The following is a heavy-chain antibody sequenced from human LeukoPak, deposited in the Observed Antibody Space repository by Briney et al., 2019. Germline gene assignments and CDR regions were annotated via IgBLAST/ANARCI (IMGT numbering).Heavy chain of an antibody. CDR3: AREIMVRGVIQAFDI. CDR2: IYYSGST. D-gene: IGHD3-10*01. CDR1: GGSISSYY. J-gene: IGHJ3*02. V-gene: IGHV4-59*01. Sequence: SETLSLTCTVSGGSISSYYWSWIRQPPGKGLEWIGYIYYSGSTNYNPSLKSRVTISVDTSKNQFSLKLSSVTAADTAVYYCAREIMVRGVIQAFDIWGQGTMVTVSS.